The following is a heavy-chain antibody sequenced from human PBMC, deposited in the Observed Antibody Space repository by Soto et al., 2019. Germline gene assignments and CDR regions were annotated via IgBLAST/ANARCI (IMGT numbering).Heavy chain of an antibody. CDR3: AREGYYDIIGYLDYYYGMDG. J-gene: IGHJ6*02. V-gene: IGHV3-30-3*01. CDR1: GFTFSSYA. Sequence: GGSLRLSCAASGFTFSSYAMHWVRQAPGKGLEWVAVISYDGSNKYYADSVKGRFTISRDNSKNTLYLQMNSLRAEDTAVYYCAREGYYDIIGYLDYYYGMDGWGQGTTVTRLL. CDR2: ISYDGSNK. D-gene: IGHD3-22*01.